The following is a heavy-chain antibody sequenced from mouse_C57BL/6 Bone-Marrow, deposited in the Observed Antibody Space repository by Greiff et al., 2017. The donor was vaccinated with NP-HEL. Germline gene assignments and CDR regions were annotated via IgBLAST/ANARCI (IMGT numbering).Heavy chain of an antibody. D-gene: IGHD4-1*01. CDR1: GYTFTSYW. V-gene: IGHV1-59*01. Sequence: QVQLQQPGAELVRPGTSVKLSCKASGYTFTSYWMHWVKQRPGQGLEWIGVIDPSDSYTNYNQKFKGKATLTVDPSSSTAYMQLSSLTSEDSAVYYCASNWEGDYWGQGTTLTVSS. CDR3: ASNWEGDY. CDR2: IDPSDSYT. J-gene: IGHJ2*01.